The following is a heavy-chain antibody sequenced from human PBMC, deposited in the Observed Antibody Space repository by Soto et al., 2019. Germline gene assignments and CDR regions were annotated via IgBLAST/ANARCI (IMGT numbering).Heavy chain of an antibody. CDR3: ARDIVGADQHIYYYGMDV. CDR2: ISAYNGNT. Sequence: ASVKVSCKASGYTFTSYGISWVRQAPRQGLEWMGWISAYNGNTNYAQKLQGRVTMTTDTSTSTAYMELRSLRSDDTAVYYCARDIVGADQHIYYYGMDVWGQGTTVTVSS. CDR1: GYTFTSYG. D-gene: IGHD1-26*01. V-gene: IGHV1-18*04. J-gene: IGHJ6*02.